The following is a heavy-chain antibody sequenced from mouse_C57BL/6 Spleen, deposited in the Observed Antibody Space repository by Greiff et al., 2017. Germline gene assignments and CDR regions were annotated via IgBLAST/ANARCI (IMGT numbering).Heavy chain of an antibody. CDR2: IHPNSGST. Sequence: QVQLQQPGAELVKPGASVKLSCKASGYTFTSYWMHWVKQRPGQGLEWIGMIHPNSGSTNYNEKFKSKATLTVDKSSSTAYMQLSSLTSEDSAVYYCARERYGSSYDAMDYWGQGTSVTVSS. D-gene: IGHD1-1*01. CDR3: ARERYGSSYDAMDY. J-gene: IGHJ4*01. V-gene: IGHV1-64*01. CDR1: GYTFTSYW.